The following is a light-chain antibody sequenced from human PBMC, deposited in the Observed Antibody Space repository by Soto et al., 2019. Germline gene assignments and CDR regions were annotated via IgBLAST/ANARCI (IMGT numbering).Light chain of an antibody. V-gene: IGLV2-8*01. J-gene: IGLJ3*02. Sequence: QSALTQPPSASGSPGQSVTISCTGTSSDVGGYNYVSWYEQHPGTAPKLMIYEVNKRPSGVPDRFSGSKSGNTASLTVSGLQAEDEADYYCSSYAGSIWVFGGGTKLTVL. CDR2: EVN. CDR3: SSYAGSIWV. CDR1: SSDVGGYNY.